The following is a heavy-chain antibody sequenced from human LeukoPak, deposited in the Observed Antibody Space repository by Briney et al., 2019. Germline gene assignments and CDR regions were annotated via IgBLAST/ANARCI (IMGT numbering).Heavy chain of an antibody. J-gene: IGHJ6*03. CDR3: ARTADYDFWSGLNYYYYMDV. Sequence: KPSETLSLTCTVSGGSISSYYWSWIRQPPGKGLEWIGYIYYSGSTNYNPSLKSRVTISVDTSKNQFPLKLSSVTAADTAVYYCARTADYDFWSGLNYYYYMDVWGKGTTVTVSS. D-gene: IGHD3-3*01. CDR2: IYYSGST. V-gene: IGHV4-59*01. CDR1: GGSISSYY.